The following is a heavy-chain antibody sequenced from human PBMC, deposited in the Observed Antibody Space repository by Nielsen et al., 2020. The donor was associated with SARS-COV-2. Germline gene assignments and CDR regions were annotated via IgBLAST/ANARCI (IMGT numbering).Heavy chain of an antibody. Sequence: GGSLRLSCAASGFSFSSYAITWVRQAPGKGLEWVSAITGSGGDTYYADSVKGRFTISRDNSRNTLYLQMNFLTAEDMAVYYCATPRPGLWGQGTLVTVSS. CDR2: ITGSGGDT. V-gene: IGHV3-23*01. CDR3: ATPRPGL. J-gene: IGHJ4*02. CDR1: GFSFSSYA. D-gene: IGHD6-6*01.